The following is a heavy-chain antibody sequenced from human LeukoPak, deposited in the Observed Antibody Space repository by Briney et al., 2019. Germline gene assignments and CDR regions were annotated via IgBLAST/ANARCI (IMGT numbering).Heavy chain of an antibody. CDR1: GFTFDDYA. Sequence: PGRSLRLSCAASGFTFDDYAMHWVRQAPGKGLEWVSGISWNSGSIGYADSVKGRFTISRDNAKNSLYLQMNSLRAEDTALYYCARTEDYDLDPPFDYWGQGTLVTVSS. V-gene: IGHV3-9*01. D-gene: IGHD3-22*01. J-gene: IGHJ4*02. CDR2: ISWNSGSI. CDR3: ARTEDYDLDPPFDY.